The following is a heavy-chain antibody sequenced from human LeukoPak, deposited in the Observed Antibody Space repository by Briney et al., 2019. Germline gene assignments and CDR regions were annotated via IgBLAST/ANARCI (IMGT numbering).Heavy chain of an antibody. CDR3: AKDSSWSFDY. J-gene: IGHJ4*02. V-gene: IGHV3-30*02. CDR1: GFTFSSYA. Sequence: GGSLRLSCAASGFTFSSYAMSWVRQAPGKGLEWVAFIRSDGGDKYYADSVKGRLTISRDNSRNILYLQMNSLTAEDTAVYYCAKDSSWSFDYWGQGTLVTVSS. D-gene: IGHD6-13*01. CDR2: IRSDGGDK.